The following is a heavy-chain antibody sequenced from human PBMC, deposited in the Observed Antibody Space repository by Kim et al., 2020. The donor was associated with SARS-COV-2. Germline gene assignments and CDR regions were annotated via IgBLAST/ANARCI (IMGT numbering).Heavy chain of an antibody. CDR3: ARVTDYSNSD. D-gene: IGHD4-4*01. CDR2: ST. Sequence: STYFADSVKGRFTSSRDNSKKTLYLQMNSLRAEDTAVYYGARVTDYSNSDWGQGTLVTVSS. J-gene: IGHJ4*02. V-gene: IGHV3-66*01.